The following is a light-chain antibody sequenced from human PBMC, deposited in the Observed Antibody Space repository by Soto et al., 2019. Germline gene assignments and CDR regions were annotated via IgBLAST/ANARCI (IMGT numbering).Light chain of an antibody. V-gene: IGKV2D-29*01. CDR3: MQSISRLT. Sequence: IVLTQTPLSLSVAPGQPASISCKSAQSLLYSDGKTYLFWYLQKPGQPPQPLIYGASNRFSGVPDRFSGSGSGTDFTLTISRVEAEDVGVYFCMQSISRLTFGGGTKVYIK. CDR2: GAS. J-gene: IGKJ4*01. CDR1: QSLLYSDGKTY.